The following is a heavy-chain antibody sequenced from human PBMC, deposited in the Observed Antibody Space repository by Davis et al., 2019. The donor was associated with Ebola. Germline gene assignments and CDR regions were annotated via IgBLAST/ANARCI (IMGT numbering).Heavy chain of an antibody. V-gene: IGHV3-7*01. CDR1: GFPFSSYW. D-gene: IGHD2-2*01. J-gene: IGHJ4*02. CDR2: IKQDGSEK. CDR3: ASWYCSSTSCYFGY. Sequence: GESLKISCAASGFPFSSYWMSWVRQAPGKGLEWVANIKQDGSEKYYVDSMKGRFTISRDNAKNSLYLQMSRLRAEDSAVYYCASWYCSSTSCYFGYWGQGTLVTVSS.